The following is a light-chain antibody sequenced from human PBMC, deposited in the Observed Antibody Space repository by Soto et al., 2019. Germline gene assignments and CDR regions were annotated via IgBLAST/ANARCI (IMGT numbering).Light chain of an antibody. CDR1: QSVGRDY. J-gene: IGKJ1*01. CDR3: QQYGSSPT. V-gene: IGKV3-20*01. Sequence: ETVFTQSPCTLSLSPGERATLSCRASQSVGRDYLAWYQQKPGQAPRLLIHGTSYRATGIPDRFRGSGSGTDFILTISRLEPEDFAVYYCQQYGSSPTFGQGTKVDIK. CDR2: GTS.